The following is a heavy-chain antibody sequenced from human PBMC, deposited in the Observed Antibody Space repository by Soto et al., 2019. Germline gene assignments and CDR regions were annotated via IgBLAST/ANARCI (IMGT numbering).Heavy chain of an antibody. Sequence: QVQLAQSGAEVKKPGASVKVSCKASCYPFTTYGISWVRQAPGQGLEWRGRISTYNGDTEYPQSLQGRVTMTRDTHTATADMELRSMRSDATAVYYCARVMTTFGVVSKGHDTWGQGTLGTVSS. CDR1: CYPFTTYG. D-gene: IGHD3-3*01. J-gene: IGHJ4*02. CDR2: ISTYNGDT. V-gene: IGHV1-18*04. CDR3: ARVMTTFGVVSKGHDT.